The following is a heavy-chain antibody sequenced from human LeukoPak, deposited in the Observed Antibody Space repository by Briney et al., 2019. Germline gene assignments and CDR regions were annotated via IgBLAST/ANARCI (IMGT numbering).Heavy chain of an antibody. CDR2: LRSDGSSE. J-gene: IGHJ3*02. Sequence: PGGSLRLSCAASGFTLTSYGIHWVRQAPGKGLEWVAFLRSDGSSEYYADSVKGRFTISRDNSRNTLYLQMNSLVAEDTALYYCATDPTDAFDIWGQGTMVTVSS. CDR3: ATDPTDAFDI. CDR1: GFTLTSYG. V-gene: IGHV3-30*02.